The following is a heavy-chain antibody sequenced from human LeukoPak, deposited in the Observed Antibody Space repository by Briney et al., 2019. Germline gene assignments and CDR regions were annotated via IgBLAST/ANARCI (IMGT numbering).Heavy chain of an antibody. CDR3: AREASKSGWYLRYFDY. D-gene: IGHD6-19*01. V-gene: IGHV3-21*01. CDR1: GFTFSSYS. CDR2: ISSSSSYI. Sequence: PGGSLRLSCAASGFTFSSYSMNWVRQAPGEGREWVSSISSSSSYIYYADSVKGRFTISRDNAKNSLYLQMNSLRAEDTAVYYCAREASKSGWYLRYFDYWGQGTLVTVSS. J-gene: IGHJ4*02.